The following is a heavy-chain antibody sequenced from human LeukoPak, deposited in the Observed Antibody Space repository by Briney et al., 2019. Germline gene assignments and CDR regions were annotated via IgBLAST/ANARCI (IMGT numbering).Heavy chain of an antibody. CDR3: ARGVYDSSGWYP. Sequence: TLSLTCTVSGGSISSGSYYWSWIRQPAGKGLEWIGRIYTSGSTNYNPSLKSRVTISVDTSKNQFSLKLSSVTAADTAVYYCARGVYDSSGWYPWGQGTLVTVSS. CDR1: GGSISSGSYY. D-gene: IGHD6-19*01. J-gene: IGHJ5*02. V-gene: IGHV4-61*02. CDR2: IYTSGST.